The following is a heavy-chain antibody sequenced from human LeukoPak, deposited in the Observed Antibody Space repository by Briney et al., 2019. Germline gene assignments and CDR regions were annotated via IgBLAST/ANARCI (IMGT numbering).Heavy chain of an antibody. J-gene: IGHJ6*02. CDR2: IIPIFGTA. V-gene: IGHV1-69*13. CDR1: GGTFSSYA. Sequence: SVKVSCKASGGTFSSYAISWVRQAPGQGLEWMGGIIPIFGTANYAQKFQGRVTITADESTSTAYMELSSLRSEDTAVYCCARDRRPINGMDVWGQGTTVTVSS. CDR3: ARDRRPINGMDV.